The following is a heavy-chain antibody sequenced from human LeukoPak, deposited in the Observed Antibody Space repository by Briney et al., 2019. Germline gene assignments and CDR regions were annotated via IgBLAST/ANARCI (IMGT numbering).Heavy chain of an antibody. D-gene: IGHD2-2*01. CDR2: IKEDGTRK. Sequence: GGSLRLSCAASGFTFSSHWMTWVRQAPGKGLEWVANIKEDGTRKNYMDSVKGRFTISRDNAKNSLYLQMNSLRAEDTAVYYCARDSTFDYWGQGTLVTVSS. V-gene: IGHV3-7*01. J-gene: IGHJ4*02. CDR3: ARDSTFDY. CDR1: GFTFSSHW.